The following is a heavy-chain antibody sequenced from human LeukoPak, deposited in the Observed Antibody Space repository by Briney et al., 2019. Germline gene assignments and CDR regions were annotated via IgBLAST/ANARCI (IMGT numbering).Heavy chain of an antibody. CDR2: ISSSSGSI. CDR1: GFTFSSYS. J-gene: IGHJ6*02. CDR3: ARDTGGYSYGPSSYYYYGMDV. Sequence: GGSLRLSCAASGFTFSSYSMNWVRQAPGKGLEWVSSISSSSGSIYYADSVKGRFTISRDNAKNSLYLQMNSLRAEDTAVYYCARDTGGYSYGPSSYYYYGMDVWGQGTTVTVSS. D-gene: IGHD5-18*01. V-gene: IGHV3-21*01.